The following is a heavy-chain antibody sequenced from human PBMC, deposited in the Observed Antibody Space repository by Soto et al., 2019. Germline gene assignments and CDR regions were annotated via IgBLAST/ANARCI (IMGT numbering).Heavy chain of an antibody. D-gene: IGHD6-6*01. Sequence: QVQLVQSGAEVKKPGSSVKVSCKASGGTFSSYTISWVRQAPGQGLEWMGRIIPILGIANYAQKFQGRVMITADKSTSTAYMELSSLRSEDTAVYYCARSSIAARDYYDYMDVWGKGTTVTVSS. V-gene: IGHV1-69*02. CDR2: IIPILGIA. J-gene: IGHJ6*03. CDR3: ARSSIAARDYYDYMDV. CDR1: GGTFSSYT.